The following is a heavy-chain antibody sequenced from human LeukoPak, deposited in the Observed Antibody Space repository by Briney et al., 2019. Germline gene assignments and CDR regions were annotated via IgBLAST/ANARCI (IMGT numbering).Heavy chain of an antibody. CDR2: ISYDGSNK. CDR1: GFTFSSYA. D-gene: IGHD2-15*01. V-gene: IGHV3-30-3*01. CDR3: ASARSTTWWKHVSIWFDP. Sequence: PGRSLRLSCAASGFTFSSYAMHWVRQAPGKGLEWVAVISYDGSNKYYADSVKGRFTISRDNSKNALSLQMNSLRAEDTAVYYCASARSTTWWKHVSIWFDPWGQGTLVTVSS. J-gene: IGHJ5*02.